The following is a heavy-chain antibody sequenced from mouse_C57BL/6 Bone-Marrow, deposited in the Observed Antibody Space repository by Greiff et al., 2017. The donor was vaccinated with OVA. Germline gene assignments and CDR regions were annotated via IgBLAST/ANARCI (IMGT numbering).Heavy chain of an antibody. J-gene: IGHJ1*03. CDR3: ARKGYYGSSYVYFDV. CDR2: IYPRSGNT. D-gene: IGHD1-1*01. CDR1: GYTFTSYG. Sequence: VQLQQSGAELARPGASVKLSCKASGYTFTSYGISWVKQRTGQGLEWIGAIYPRSGNTYYNEKFKGKATLTADKSSSTAYMQFSSLTSEDSAIYYCARKGYYGSSYVYFDVWGTGTTVTVSS. V-gene: IGHV1-81*01.